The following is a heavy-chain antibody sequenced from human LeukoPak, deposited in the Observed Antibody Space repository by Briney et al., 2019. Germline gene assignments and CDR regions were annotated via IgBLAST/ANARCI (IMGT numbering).Heavy chain of an antibody. J-gene: IGHJ3*01. CDR1: GDSVSSNSAA. CDR2: TYYRSKWYY. CDR3: ARDGYFGSGSYGDAFDL. D-gene: IGHD3-10*01. Sequence: SQTLSLTCAISGDSVSSNSAAWNWIRQSPSRGLEWLGRTYYRSKWYYDYVVSLKGRMTITPDTSKNQFSLQLNSVSPEDTAVYYCARDGYFGSGSYGDAFDLWGQGTLVTVSS. V-gene: IGHV6-1*01.